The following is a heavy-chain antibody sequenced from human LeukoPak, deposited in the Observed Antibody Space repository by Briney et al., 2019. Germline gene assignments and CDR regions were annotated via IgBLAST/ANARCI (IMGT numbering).Heavy chain of an antibody. CDR2: INPNSGGT. Sequence: GASVKVSCKASGYSFTDKYMHWVRQAPGQGLEWMGWINPNSGGTNYAQKFQGRVTMTRDTSISTAYMELSRLRSDDTAVYYCAREMKRTGIAVAYWGQGTLVTVSS. V-gene: IGHV1-2*02. J-gene: IGHJ4*02. CDR1: GYSFTDKY. D-gene: IGHD6-19*01. CDR3: AREMKRTGIAVAY.